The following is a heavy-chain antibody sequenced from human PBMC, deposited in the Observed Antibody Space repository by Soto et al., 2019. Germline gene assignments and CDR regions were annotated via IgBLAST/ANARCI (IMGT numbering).Heavy chain of an antibody. Sequence: NPSETLSLTCAVYGGSFSGYYWSWIRQPPGKGLEWIGEINHSGSTNYNPSLKSRVTISVDTSKNQFSLKLSSVTAADTAVYYCARMAGPWYFDLWGRGTLVTVSS. V-gene: IGHV4-34*01. J-gene: IGHJ2*01. CDR1: GGSFSGYY. CDR3: ARMAGPWYFDL. CDR2: INHSGST.